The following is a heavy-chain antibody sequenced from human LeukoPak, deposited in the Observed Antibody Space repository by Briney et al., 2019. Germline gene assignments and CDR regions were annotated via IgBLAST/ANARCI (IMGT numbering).Heavy chain of an antibody. J-gene: IGHJ4*02. CDR2: IYDSGST. CDR1: GGSIRSSYYY. D-gene: IGHD3-22*01. Sequence: SETLSLTCTVSGGSIRSSYYYWGWIRQPPGKGLEWIGSIYDSGSTYYNPSLKSRVTISVDTSKNQFSLKLNSVTAADTAVYYCASLTGTMIVDYWGQGTLVTVSS. V-gene: IGHV4-39*01. CDR3: ASLTGTMIVDY.